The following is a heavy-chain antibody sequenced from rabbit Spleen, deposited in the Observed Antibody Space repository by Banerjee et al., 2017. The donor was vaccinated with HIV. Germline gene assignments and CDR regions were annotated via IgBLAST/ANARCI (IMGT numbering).Heavy chain of an antibody. Sequence: QSLEESGGDLVKPGASLTLTCTASGFSFSSNYYICWVRQAPGKGLEWIGCIYTGSSGSTYYASWAKGRFTISKTSSTTVTLQMTSLTAADTATYFCARVLSNYDYADLWGQGTLVTVS. D-gene: IGHD2-1*01. CDR1: GFSFSSNYY. CDR3: ARVLSNYDYADL. CDR2: IYTGSSGST. V-gene: IGHV1S40*01. J-gene: IGHJ4*01.